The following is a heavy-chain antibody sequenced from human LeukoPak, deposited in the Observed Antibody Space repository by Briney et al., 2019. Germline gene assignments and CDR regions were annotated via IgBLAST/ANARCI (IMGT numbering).Heavy chain of an antibody. CDR3: AAGEPYVY. Sequence: GGSLRLSCAASGFSFSNHGMHWVRQAPGKGLEWVAIIWYDGSNKYYADSVKGRFTVSRDNSKNTLYLQMNSLRAEDTAVYYCAAGEPYVYWGQGTLVTVSS. CDR1: GFSFSNHG. V-gene: IGHV3-33*01. CDR2: IWYDGSNK. D-gene: IGHD1-14*01. J-gene: IGHJ4*02.